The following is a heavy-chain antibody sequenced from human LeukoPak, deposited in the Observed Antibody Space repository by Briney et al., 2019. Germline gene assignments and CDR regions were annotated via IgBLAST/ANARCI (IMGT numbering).Heavy chain of an antibody. J-gene: IGHJ5*02. D-gene: IGHD2-2*01. Sequence: GGSLRLSCAASGFTFSSYSMSWVRQAPGKGLEWVSSISSGSTYIYYADSVKGRFTISRDNAKNSLYLHMNSLRAEDTAVYYCAWEIYCTSTTCNWFDPWGQGTLITVSS. V-gene: IGHV3-21*01. CDR2: ISSGSTYI. CDR3: AWEIYCTSTTCNWFDP. CDR1: GFTFSSYS.